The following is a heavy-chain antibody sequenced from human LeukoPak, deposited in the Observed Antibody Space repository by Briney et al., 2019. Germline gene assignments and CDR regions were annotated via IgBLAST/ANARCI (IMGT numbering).Heavy chain of an antibody. V-gene: IGHV3-21*01. Sequence: GGSLRLSCGASGFTFSSYSMNWVRQAPGEGLEWVSSISSSGSYIYYADSVKGRFTISRDNAKNSLYLQMNGLRAEDTAAYYCARGATDTTRWFDPWGQGTLVTVSS. CDR3: ARGATDTTRWFDP. CDR1: GFTFSSYS. D-gene: IGHD1-7*01. CDR2: ISSSGSYI. J-gene: IGHJ5*02.